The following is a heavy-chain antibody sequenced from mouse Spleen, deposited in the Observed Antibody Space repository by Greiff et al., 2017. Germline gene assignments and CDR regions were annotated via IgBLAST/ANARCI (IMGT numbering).Heavy chain of an antibody. CDR2: IYPGDGDT. CDR1: GYAFSSSW. V-gene: IGHV1-82*01. J-gene: IGHJ2*01. Sequence: QVQLQQSGPELVKPGASVKISCKASGYAFSSSWMNWVKQRPGKGLEWIGRIYPGDGDTNYNGKFKGKATLTADKSSSTAYMQLSSLTSEDSAVYFCARLGREGDYWGQGTTLTVSS. D-gene: IGHD4-1*01. CDR3: ARLGREGDY.